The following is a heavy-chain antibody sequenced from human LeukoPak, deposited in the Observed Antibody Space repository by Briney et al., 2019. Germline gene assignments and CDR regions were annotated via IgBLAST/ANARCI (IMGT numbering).Heavy chain of an antibody. Sequence: GGSLRLSCAASGFTFDDYAMHWVRQAPGKGLEWVSCINWNSGSLGYADSVKGRFTISRDNAKNSLYLQMNSLRAEDTAFYYCAKGNDWFDPWGQGSLVTVSS. CDR2: INWNSGSL. CDR3: AKGNDWFDP. D-gene: IGHD3-10*01. CDR1: GFTFDDYA. J-gene: IGHJ5*02. V-gene: IGHV3-9*01.